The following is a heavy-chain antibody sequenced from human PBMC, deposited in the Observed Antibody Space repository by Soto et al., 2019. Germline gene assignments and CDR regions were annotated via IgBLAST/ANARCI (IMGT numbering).Heavy chain of an antibody. CDR3: ARVRSPYYFDY. J-gene: IGHJ4*02. Sequence: GGSLRLSCAASGFIFSNYWMTWVRQAPGKGLEWVAYIKEDGSAEYYVDSVRGRFTLSRDNAKNSLYLQMNNLRAEDTAVYYCARVRSPYYFDYWGQGTLVTVSS. CDR2: IKEDGSAE. CDR1: GFIFSNYW. V-gene: IGHV3-7*01.